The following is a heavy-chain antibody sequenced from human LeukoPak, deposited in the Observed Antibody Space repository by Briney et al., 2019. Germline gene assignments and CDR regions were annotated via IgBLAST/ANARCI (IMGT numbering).Heavy chain of an antibody. CDR1: GFTFSDHW. CDR2: IKQDGNGK. V-gene: IGHV3-7*01. CDR3: ARGGFADYDFWSGFTDGFDI. D-gene: IGHD3-3*01. J-gene: IGHJ3*02. Sequence: GGSLRLSCAASGFTFSDHWMSWVRQAPGKGLEWVANIKQDGNGKDYVDSVKGRFTISRDNAKKSVHLQMNGLTVEDTAVYYCARGGFADYDFWSGFTDGFDIWGQGTMVTVSS.